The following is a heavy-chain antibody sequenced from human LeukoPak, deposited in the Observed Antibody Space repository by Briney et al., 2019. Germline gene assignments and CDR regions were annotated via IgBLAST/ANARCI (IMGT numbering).Heavy chain of an antibody. Sequence: QPGGSLRLSCAASGFTFSSYEMNWVRQAPGKGLEWVSYISSSGSTIYYADSVKGRFTISRDNAKNSLYLQMNSLRAEDTAVYYCARCSTYYYDSSGYSSFDYWGQGTLVTVS. CDR2: ISSSGSTI. D-gene: IGHD3-22*01. CDR3: ARCSTYYYDSSGYSSFDY. CDR1: GFTFSSYE. V-gene: IGHV3-48*03. J-gene: IGHJ4*02.